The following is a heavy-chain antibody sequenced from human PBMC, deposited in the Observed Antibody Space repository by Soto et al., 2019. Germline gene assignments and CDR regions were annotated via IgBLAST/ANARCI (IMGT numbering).Heavy chain of an antibody. Sequence: EVQLLESGGGLVQPGGSLRLSCAASGFTFSSYAMSWVRQAPGKGLERVSAISGSGGSTYYADSVKGRFTISRDISKNTLYLQMNSLRAEDTAVYYCGRGRSGELVVFYWGQGTLVTVHS. V-gene: IGHV3-23*01. J-gene: IGHJ4*02. CDR3: GRGRSGELVVFY. D-gene: IGHD1-7*01. CDR2: ISGSGGST. CDR1: GFTFSSYA.